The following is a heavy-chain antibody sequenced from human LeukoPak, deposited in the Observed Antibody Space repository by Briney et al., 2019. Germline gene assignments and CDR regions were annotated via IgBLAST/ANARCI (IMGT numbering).Heavy chain of an antibody. Sequence: SETLSLTCTVSGGSISSYYWSWIRQPPGKGLEWTGYIDYSGSTNYNPSLKSRVTMSVDTSKNQFSLQLSSVTAADTAVYYCTRDRQWLVDWGQGTLVTVSP. D-gene: IGHD6-19*01. J-gene: IGHJ4*02. V-gene: IGHV4-59*01. CDR1: GGSISSYY. CDR3: TRDRQWLVD. CDR2: IDYSGST.